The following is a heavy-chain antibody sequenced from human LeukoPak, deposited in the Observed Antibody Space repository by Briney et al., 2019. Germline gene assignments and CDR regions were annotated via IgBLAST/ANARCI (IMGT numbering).Heavy chain of an antibody. CDR2: IRSSGSAM. CDR3: ARAPGGYYDSSGHFGYWLDP. Sequence: GGSLRLSCTASGFTFSDYYMCWIRQAPGKGLEWVSNIRSSGSAMYYADSVKGRFTISRDNAQNSLYLQMNSLGVEDTAVYYCARAPGGYYDSSGHFGYWLDPWGQGTLVTVSS. CDR1: GFTFSDYY. D-gene: IGHD3-22*01. V-gene: IGHV3-11*04. J-gene: IGHJ5*02.